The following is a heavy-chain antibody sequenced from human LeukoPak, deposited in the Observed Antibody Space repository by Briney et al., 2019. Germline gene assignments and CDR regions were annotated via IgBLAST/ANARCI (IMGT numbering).Heavy chain of an antibody. CDR3: ARPSTIFGLVIPY. J-gene: IGHJ4*02. Sequence: SETLSLTCTDSGGSISGSNYYWGWIRQPPGKGLEWIGSIYYSGSTYYNPSLKTRVTISVDTSKNQFSLELSSVTAADTAVYYCARPSTIFGLVIPYWGQGTLVTVSS. CDR1: GGSISGSNYY. V-gene: IGHV4-39*01. D-gene: IGHD3/OR15-3a*01. CDR2: IYYSGST.